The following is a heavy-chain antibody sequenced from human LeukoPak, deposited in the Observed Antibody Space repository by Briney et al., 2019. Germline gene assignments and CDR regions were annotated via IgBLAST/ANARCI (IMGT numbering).Heavy chain of an antibody. CDR2: IYSTGST. CDR1: GGSISSYY. CDR3: ARQIASAGTAGFDF. D-gene: IGHD6-13*01. V-gene: IGHV4-4*07. Sequence: SETLSLTCTVSGGSISSYYWSWIRQPAGKGLEWIGRIYSTGSTNYNPSLKSRVTMSVDTSKNQFSLRLRSVTAADTAVYYCARQIASAGTAGFDFWGQGALVTVTS. J-gene: IGHJ4*02.